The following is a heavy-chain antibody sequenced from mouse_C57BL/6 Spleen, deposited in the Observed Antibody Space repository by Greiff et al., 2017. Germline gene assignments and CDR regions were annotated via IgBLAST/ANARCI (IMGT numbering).Heavy chain of an antibody. J-gene: IGHJ4*01. CDR1: GFTFSSYA. D-gene: IGHD1-1*01. CDR3: TSHYYGSSWDYAMDY. Sequence: EVQRVESGEGLVKPGGSLKLSCAASGFTFSSYAMSWVRQTPEKRLEWVAYISSGGDYIYYADTVKGRFTISRDNARNTLYLQMSSLKSEDTAMYYCTSHYYGSSWDYAMDYWGQGTSVTVSS. V-gene: IGHV5-9-1*02. CDR2: ISSGGDYI.